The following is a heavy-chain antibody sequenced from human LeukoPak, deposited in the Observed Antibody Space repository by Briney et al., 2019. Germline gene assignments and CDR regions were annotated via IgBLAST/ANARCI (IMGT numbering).Heavy chain of an antibody. CDR1: GFTFSSYG. V-gene: IGHV3-30*03. CDR3: ASQGSTSRSDY. Sequence: GRSLRLSCAPSGFTFSSYGMHWVRQAPGKGLEWVAVISYDGSNKYYADSVKGRFTISRDNSKNTLYLQMNSLRAEDTAVYYCASQGSTSRSDYWGQGTLVTVSS. J-gene: IGHJ4*02. CDR2: ISYDGSNK. D-gene: IGHD1-1*01.